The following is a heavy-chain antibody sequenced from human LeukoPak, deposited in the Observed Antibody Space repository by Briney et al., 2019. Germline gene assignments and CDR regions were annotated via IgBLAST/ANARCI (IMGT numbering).Heavy chain of an antibody. J-gene: IGHJ6*03. CDR1: GYTFTSYG. D-gene: IGHD5-12*01. Sequence: ASVKVSCKASGYTFTSYGISWVRQAPGQGLEWMGWISAYNGNTNYAQKPQGRVTMTTDTSTSTAYMELRSLRSDDTAVYYCARVVATMGETYYYYMDVWGKGTTVTVSS. V-gene: IGHV1-18*01. CDR2: ISAYNGNT. CDR3: ARVVATMGETYYYYMDV.